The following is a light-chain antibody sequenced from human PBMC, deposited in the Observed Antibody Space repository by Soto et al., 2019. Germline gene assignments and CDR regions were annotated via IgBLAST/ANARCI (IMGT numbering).Light chain of an antibody. V-gene: IGKV1-33*01. CDR1: QDIRNY. CDR3: QQYDNVPCP. Sequence: DIQMTQSPSSLSASVGDRVTITCQASQDIRNYLHWYQQKPGKAPKLLIYDASNLQTGVPSRFSGSRSGTEVNCAIYSVQTKDFAKYYCQQYDNVPCPFAPGTKVDIK. J-gene: IGKJ3*01. CDR2: DAS.